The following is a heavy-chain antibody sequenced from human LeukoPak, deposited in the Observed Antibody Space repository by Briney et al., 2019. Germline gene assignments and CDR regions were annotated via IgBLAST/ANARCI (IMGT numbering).Heavy chain of an antibody. J-gene: IGHJ5*02. CDR2: INHSGST. CDR3: ARGPLTTVRTCWFDP. D-gene: IGHD4-11*01. V-gene: IGHV4-34*01. CDR1: GGSFSGYY. Sequence: NPSETLSLTCAVYGGSFSGYYWSWIRQPPGKGLEWIGEINHSGSTNYNPSLKSRVTISVDTSKNQFSLKLSSVTAADTAVYYCARGPLTTVRTCWFDPWGQGTLVTVSS.